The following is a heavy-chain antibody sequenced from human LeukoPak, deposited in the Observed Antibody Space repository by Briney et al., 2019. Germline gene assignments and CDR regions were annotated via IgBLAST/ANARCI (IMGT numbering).Heavy chain of an antibody. CDR1: GFTFSNYW. CDR2: INQDGSQK. CDR3: ARVNSVNYYFDY. D-gene: IGHD2/OR15-2a*01. J-gene: IGHJ4*02. V-gene: IGHV3-7*01. Sequence: GGSLRLSCAASGFTFSNYWMTWVRQAPGKGLEWVANINQDGSQKYYVDSVKGRFTISRDNAKNSLYLQMNSPRAEDTAVYYCARVNSVNYYFDYWGQGTLVTVSS.